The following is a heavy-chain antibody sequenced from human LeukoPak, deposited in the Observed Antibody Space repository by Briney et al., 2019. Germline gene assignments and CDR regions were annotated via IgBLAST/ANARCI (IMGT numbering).Heavy chain of an antibody. Sequence: GESLKISCKASGYTFRTSWISWVRLMPGKGLEWMAITYPGDSDTKYGPSFQGQVSISVDTFISAAYLHWSRLKASDTAIYYCVMGGYYPGYFDHWGKGTLVTVSS. V-gene: IGHV5-51*01. D-gene: IGHD3-10*01. CDR1: GYTFRTSW. CDR3: VMGGYYPGYFDH. CDR2: TYPGDSDT. J-gene: IGHJ4*02.